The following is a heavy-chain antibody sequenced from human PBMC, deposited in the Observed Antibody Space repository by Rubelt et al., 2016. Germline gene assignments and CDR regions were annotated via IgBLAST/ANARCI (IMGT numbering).Heavy chain of an antibody. J-gene: IGHJ6*02. CDR2: IGTAGDT. CDR3: AREVVPGVRGYGMDV. V-gene: IGHV3-13*01. D-gene: IGHD3-10*01. Sequence: EVQLVESGGGLVQPGGSLRLSCAASGFTFSSYDMHWVRQATGKGLEWVSAIGTAGDTYYPGSVEGRFTISRENAKNSLYLQKNSLGAGDTGVYYCAREVVPGVRGYGMDVWGQGTTVTVSS. CDR1: GFTFSSYD.